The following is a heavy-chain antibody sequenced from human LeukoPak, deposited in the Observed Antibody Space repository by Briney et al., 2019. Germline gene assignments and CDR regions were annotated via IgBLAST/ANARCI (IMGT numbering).Heavy chain of an antibody. CDR1: GGSISGYY. J-gene: IGHJ5*02. CDR3: ARDPRGGTSRDNWFDP. V-gene: IGHV4-59*01. D-gene: IGHD1-1*01. Sequence: KTSETLSLTCTVSGGSISGYYWSWIRQSPGKGLEWIGYIYYSGSTNYNPSLKSRVTISVDTSKNQFSLKLNSVTAADTAVYYCARDPRGGTSRDNWFDPWGQGTLVTVS. CDR2: IYYSGST.